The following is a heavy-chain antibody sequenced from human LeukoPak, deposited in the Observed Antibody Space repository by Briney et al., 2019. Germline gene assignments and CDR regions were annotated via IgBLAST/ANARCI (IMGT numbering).Heavy chain of an antibody. Sequence: GGSLRLSCAASGFTFSSYSINWVRQAPGKGLEWVSAISGSGGSTYYADSVKGRFTISRDNSKNTLYLQMNSLRAEDTAVYYCAKEPASVVTAIPPDYWGQGTLVTVSS. CDR1: GFTFSSYS. J-gene: IGHJ4*02. V-gene: IGHV3-23*01. CDR3: AKEPASVVTAIPPDY. D-gene: IGHD2-21*02. CDR2: ISGSGGST.